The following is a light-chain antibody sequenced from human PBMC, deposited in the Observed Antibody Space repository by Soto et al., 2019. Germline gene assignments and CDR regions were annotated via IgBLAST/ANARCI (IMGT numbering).Light chain of an antibody. Sequence: DIQMTQFPSSLSASVGDRVTITCRASQGIRNDLGWYQQKPGRAPKRLIYAASSLQSGVPSRFSGSGSGTEFTLAISSLQPEDSATFYCVQHSNFPLTFGQGTKVEIK. CDR1: QGIRND. CDR2: AAS. CDR3: VQHSNFPLT. V-gene: IGKV1-17*01. J-gene: IGKJ1*01.